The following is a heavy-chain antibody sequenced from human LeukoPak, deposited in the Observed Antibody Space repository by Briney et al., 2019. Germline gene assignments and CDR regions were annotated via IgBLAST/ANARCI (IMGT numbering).Heavy chain of an antibody. V-gene: IGHV4-59*13. Sequence: SETLSLACTVSGGSISSYYWSWIRQPPGKGLEWIGYIYYSGSTNYNPSLKSRVTISVDTSKNQFSLKLSSVTAADTAVYYCASLVGATRFDYWGQGTLVTVSS. CDR1: GGSISSYY. CDR3: ASLVGATRFDY. D-gene: IGHD1-26*01. J-gene: IGHJ4*02. CDR2: IYYSGST.